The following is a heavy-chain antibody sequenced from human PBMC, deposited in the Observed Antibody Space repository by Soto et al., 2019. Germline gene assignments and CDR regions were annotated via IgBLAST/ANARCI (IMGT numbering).Heavy chain of an antibody. V-gene: IGHV1-69*13. CDR1: GGTFSSYA. CDR2: IIPIFGTA. CDR3: ARTSVHYDFWSGSHDY. D-gene: IGHD3-3*01. Sequence: SVKVSCEASGGTFSSYAISWVRQAPGQGLEWMGGIIPIFGTANYAQKFQGRVTITADESTSTAYMELSSLRSEDTAVYYCARTSVHYDFWSGSHDYWGQGTLVTVSS. J-gene: IGHJ4*02.